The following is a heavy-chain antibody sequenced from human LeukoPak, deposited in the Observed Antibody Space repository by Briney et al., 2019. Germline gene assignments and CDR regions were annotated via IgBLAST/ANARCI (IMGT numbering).Heavy chain of an antibody. Sequence: GGSLRLSCAASGFSFGTYTMTWVRQALGKGLECVATISGSGGNTYYTDSVQGRFTISRDNSMHTLFLQMSSLRVEDTALYYCTKGGVVSAFGYWGQGVLVTVSS. CDR2: ISGSGGNT. J-gene: IGHJ4*02. CDR3: TKGGVVSAFGY. CDR1: GFSFGTYT. D-gene: IGHD2-21*01. V-gene: IGHV3-23*01.